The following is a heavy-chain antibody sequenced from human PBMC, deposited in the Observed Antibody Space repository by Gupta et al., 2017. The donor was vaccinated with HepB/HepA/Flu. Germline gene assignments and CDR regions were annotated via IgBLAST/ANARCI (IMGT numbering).Heavy chain of an antibody. CDR1: GGSFSGYY. J-gene: IGHJ4*02. V-gene: IGHV4-34*01. D-gene: IGHD3-3*01. CDR2: INHSGST. CDR3: ARGGPGGFWSGYYY. Sequence: QVQLRQWGAGLLKPSETLSLTCAVYGGSFSGYYWSWIRQPPGKGLEWIGEINHSGSTNYNPSLKSRVTISVDTSKNQFSLKLSSVTAADTAVYYCARGGPGGFWSGYYYWGQGTLVTVSS.